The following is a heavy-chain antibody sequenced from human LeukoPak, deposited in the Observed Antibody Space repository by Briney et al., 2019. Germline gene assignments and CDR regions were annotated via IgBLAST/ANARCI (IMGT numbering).Heavy chain of an antibody. CDR3: ARLKDYYYNYMDV. CDR2: IHYSGST. CDR1: GGSISSSSYY. V-gene: IGHV4-39*07. Sequence: PSETLSLTCTVSGGSISSSSYYWGWIRQPPGKGLEWIGSIHYSGSTYNNPSLKSRVTISVDTSKSQFSLKLSSVTAADTAVYYCARLKDYYYNYMDVWGKGTTVTVSS. J-gene: IGHJ6*03.